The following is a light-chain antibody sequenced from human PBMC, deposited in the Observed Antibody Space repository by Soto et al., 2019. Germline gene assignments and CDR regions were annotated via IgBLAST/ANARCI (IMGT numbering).Light chain of an antibody. J-gene: IGKJ5*01. CDR3: QHYDSSSIT. CDR2: GAS. V-gene: IGKV3-20*01. Sequence: EIVLTQSPGTLSLSPGERATLSCRASQSVSSSYLAWYQQKPGQAPRLLIYGASSRATGIPDRVSGSGSGTDFTLTISRLEPEDFAVYYCQHYDSSSITFGQGTRLEI. CDR1: QSVSSSY.